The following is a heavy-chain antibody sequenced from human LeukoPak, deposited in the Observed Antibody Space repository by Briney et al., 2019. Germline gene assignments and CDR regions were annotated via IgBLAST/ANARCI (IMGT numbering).Heavy chain of an antibody. V-gene: IGHV1-2*06. CDR2: INPNSGGT. Sequence: ASVKVSCKASGYTFTGYHMHWVRQAPGQGLEWMGRINPNSGGTNYAQKFQGRVTMTRDTSISTAYMELSRLRSDDTAVYYCARDPVYSSSWGGNDYWGQGTLVTVSS. D-gene: IGHD6-13*01. J-gene: IGHJ4*02. CDR1: GYTFTGYH. CDR3: ARDPVYSSSWGGNDY.